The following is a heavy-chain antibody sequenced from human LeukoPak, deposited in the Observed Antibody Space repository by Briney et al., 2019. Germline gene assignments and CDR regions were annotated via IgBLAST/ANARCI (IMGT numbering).Heavy chain of an antibody. CDR1: GGSISSGSYY. J-gene: IGHJ4*02. V-gene: IGHV4-61*02. CDR3: ARGGGSYWVGYYFDY. D-gene: IGHD1-26*01. Sequence: PSETLSLTCTVSGGSISSGSYYWSWIRQPAGKGLEWIGRIYTSGSTNYNPSLKSRVTISVDTSKNQFSLKLSSVTAADTAVYYCARGGGSYWVGYYFDYWGQGTLVTVSS. CDR2: IYTSGST.